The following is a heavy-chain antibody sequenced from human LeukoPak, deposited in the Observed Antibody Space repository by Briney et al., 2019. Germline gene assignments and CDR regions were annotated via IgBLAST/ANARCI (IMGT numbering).Heavy chain of an antibody. CDR3: ARAGGIPDY. J-gene: IGHJ4*02. D-gene: IGHD1-26*01. V-gene: IGHV4-34*01. Sequence: SETLSLTCAVYGGSFSGYYWSWIRQPPGKGLEWIGEINHSGSTNYNPSLKSRVTISVDTFKNQFSLKLSSVTAADTAVYYCARAGGIPDYWGQGTLVTVSS. CDR1: GGSFSGYY. CDR2: INHSGST.